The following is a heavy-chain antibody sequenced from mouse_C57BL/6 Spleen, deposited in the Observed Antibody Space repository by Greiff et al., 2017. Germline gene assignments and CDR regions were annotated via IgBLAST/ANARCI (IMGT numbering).Heavy chain of an antibody. CDR2: ISSGGDYI. V-gene: IGHV5-9-1*02. CDR1: GFTFSSYA. Sequence: EVKVVESGEGLVKPGGSLKLSCAASGFTFSSYAMSWVRQTPEKRLEWVAYISSGGDYIYYADTVKGRFTISRDNARNTLYLQMSSLKSEDTAMYYCTRDPAYEYWYFDVWGTGTTVTVSS. CDR3: TRDPAYEYWYFDV. J-gene: IGHJ1*03. D-gene: IGHD2-3*01.